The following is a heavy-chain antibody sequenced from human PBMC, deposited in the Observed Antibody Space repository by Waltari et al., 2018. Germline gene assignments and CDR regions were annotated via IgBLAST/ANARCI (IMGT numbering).Heavy chain of an antibody. Sequence: QVQLVQSGAEVKKPGSSVKVSCKASGGTFSSYAISWVRQAPGQGLEWMGGIIPIFGTANYAQKFQGRVTITADESTSTADMELSSLRSEDTAVYYCATLVSSSWYYGMDVWGQGTTVTVSS. V-gene: IGHV1-69*01. CDR1: GGTFSSYA. CDR3: ATLVSSSWYYGMDV. J-gene: IGHJ6*02. CDR2: IIPIFGTA. D-gene: IGHD6-13*01.